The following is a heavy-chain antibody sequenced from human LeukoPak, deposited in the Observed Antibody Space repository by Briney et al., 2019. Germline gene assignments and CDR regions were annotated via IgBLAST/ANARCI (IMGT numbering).Heavy chain of an antibody. CDR3: ARGILL. CDR2: IYHSGST. V-gene: IGHV4-38-2*01. CDR1: GYTISGDNF. J-gene: IGHJ4*02. Sequence: SETLSLNGAGSGYTISGDNFWGWIRQPPGKGLEYIGPIYHSGSTYYNPSLKSRVTISVDTSTTQFSLKLYSLTAADTSDYYCARGILLWGQGTLVTVSS. D-gene: IGHD2-15*01.